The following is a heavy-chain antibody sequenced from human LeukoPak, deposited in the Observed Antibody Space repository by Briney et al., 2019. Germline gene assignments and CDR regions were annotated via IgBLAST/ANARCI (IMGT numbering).Heavy chain of an antibody. V-gene: IGHV1-46*03. D-gene: IGHD2-2*03. CDR1: GYTSTSYY. CDR3: ARDFGYRSSTSCYRDYYYYMDV. CDR2: INPSGGST. Sequence: ASVKVSCKASGYTSTSYYMHWVRQAPGQGLEWMGIINPSGGSTSYAQKFQGRVTMTRDTSTSTVYMELSSLRSEDTAVYYCARDFGYRSSTSCYRDYYYYMDVWGKGTTVTVSS. J-gene: IGHJ6*03.